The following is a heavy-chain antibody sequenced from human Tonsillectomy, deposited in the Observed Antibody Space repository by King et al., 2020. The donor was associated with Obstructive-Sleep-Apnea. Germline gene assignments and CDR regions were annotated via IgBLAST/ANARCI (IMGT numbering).Heavy chain of an antibody. Sequence: VQLQQLGPGLVKPSQTLSLTCAISVDSVSSKSGTWNWIRQSQPRGLLWRGRTYYRSKLYNEYAVSVKSRITINPDTSKNQFSLQLNSVTPEDTAVYYCARDTGHWDFDYWGQGTLVTVSS. CDR2: TYYRSKLYN. CDR1: VDSVSSKSGT. J-gene: IGHJ4*02. V-gene: IGHV6-1*01. D-gene: IGHD1-26*01. CDR3: ARDTGHWDFDY.